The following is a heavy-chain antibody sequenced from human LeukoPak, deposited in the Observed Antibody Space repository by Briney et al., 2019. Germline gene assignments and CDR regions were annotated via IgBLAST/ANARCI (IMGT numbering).Heavy chain of an antibody. V-gene: IGHV3-11*04. CDR3: ARPIGLNYYDSSGYAFDY. Sequence: GGSLRLSCTASGFTFRDYYVTWIRQAPGKGLEWVSYIRSIGSSTAYADSVKGRFAISRDNAKNSLYLQMNGLRVEDTAVYYCARPIGLNYYDSSGYAFDYWGQGTLVTVSS. J-gene: IGHJ4*02. CDR1: GFTFRDYY. D-gene: IGHD3-22*01. CDR2: IRSIGSST.